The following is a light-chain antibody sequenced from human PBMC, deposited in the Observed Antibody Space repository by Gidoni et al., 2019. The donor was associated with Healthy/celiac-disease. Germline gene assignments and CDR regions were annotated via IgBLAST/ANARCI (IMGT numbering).Light chain of an antibody. CDR2: AAS. V-gene: IGKV1-8*01. J-gene: IGKJ2*01. CDR3: QQYYSYPYT. Sequence: AIRMTPSPSSFSASTGDRVTITCRASQGISSYLAWYQPKPGKAPKLLIYAASTLQSGVPSRFSGSGSGTDFTLTISCLQSEDFATYYCQQYYSYPYTFGQGTKLEIK. CDR1: QGISSY.